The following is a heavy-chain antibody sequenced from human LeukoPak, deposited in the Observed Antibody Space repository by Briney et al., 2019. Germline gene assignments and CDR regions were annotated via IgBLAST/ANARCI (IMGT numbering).Heavy chain of an antibody. Sequence: GGSLRLSCAASGFTFSSYSMNWVRQAPGKGLEWVSSISSSSSYIYYADLVKGRFTISRDNAKNSLYLQMNGLRAEDTAVYYCARSPYYYDSSGYYVDWGQGTLVTVSS. D-gene: IGHD3-22*01. CDR1: GFTFSSYS. J-gene: IGHJ4*02. CDR2: ISSSSSYI. CDR3: ARSPYYYDSSGYYVD. V-gene: IGHV3-21*01.